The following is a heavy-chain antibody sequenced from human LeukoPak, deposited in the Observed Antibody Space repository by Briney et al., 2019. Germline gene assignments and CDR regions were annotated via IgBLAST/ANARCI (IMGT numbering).Heavy chain of an antibody. CDR2: IGGRDGGT. CDR3: AKWGDYDILTGYYDSDY. Sequence: PGASLRLSCAASGFIFINYAMSWVRQAPGKGLEWVSAIGGRDGGTYYADSVKGRFTVSRDDPKNTLYLQMNTLRAEDTAVYYCAKWGDYDILTGYYDSDYWGQGTLVTVSS. D-gene: IGHD3-9*01. V-gene: IGHV3-23*01. J-gene: IGHJ4*02. CDR1: GFIFINYA.